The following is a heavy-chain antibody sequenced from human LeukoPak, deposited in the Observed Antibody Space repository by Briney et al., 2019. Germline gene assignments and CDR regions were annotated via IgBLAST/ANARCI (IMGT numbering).Heavy chain of an antibody. J-gene: IGHJ4*02. CDR3: ARGGSYLGHCDY. CDR1: GGPITTYY. CDR2: ISGSGVI. V-gene: IGHV4-4*07. D-gene: IGHD1-26*01. Sequence: SETLSLTCTVSGGPITTYYLSWIRQSAGMGLEWIGRISGSGVITYNPSLKSRVILSLDTSNNHFSLKLISVTAADTAVYYCARGGSYLGHCDYRGQGSLVTVSS.